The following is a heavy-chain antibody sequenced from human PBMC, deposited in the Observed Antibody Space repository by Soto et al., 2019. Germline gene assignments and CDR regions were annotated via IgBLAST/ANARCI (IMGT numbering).Heavy chain of an antibody. CDR3: ARRRGRGWSYTY. CDR2: IYSSGTT. CDR1: GGSISNYY. V-gene: IGHV4-4*07. Sequence: QVQLQESGPGLVKPSETLSLTCTVSGGSISNYYWSWIRQPAGKRLEWIGRIYSSGTTNYNPSLKVQVTISVATPKTQFSLKWILVTAPDTALYSVARRRGRGWSYTYWGKEPLVTVS. J-gene: IGHJ4*02. D-gene: IGHD4-4*01.